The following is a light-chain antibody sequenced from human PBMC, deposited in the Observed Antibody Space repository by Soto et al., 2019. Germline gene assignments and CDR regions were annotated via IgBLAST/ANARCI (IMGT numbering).Light chain of an antibody. CDR2: GAS. CDR1: QTISSSD. J-gene: IGKJ2*01. CDR3: QVSANSPPKYT. V-gene: IGKV3-20*01. Sequence: EIVLTQSPGTLSLSPGERATLSCRASQTISSSDLAWYQQKPGQAPRLLIFGASSRAPDIPDRFSGSGSGTDFTLTISRLDPEDFAVYYCQVSANSPPKYTFAQGTKLEI.